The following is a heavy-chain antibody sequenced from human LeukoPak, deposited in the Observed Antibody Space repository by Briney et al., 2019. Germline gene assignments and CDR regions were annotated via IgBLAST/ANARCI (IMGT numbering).Heavy chain of an antibody. J-gene: IGHJ4*02. V-gene: IGHV3-30-3*01. CDR1: GFTFSSYA. Sequence: GGSLRLSCAASGFTFSSYAMHWVRQAPGKGLEWVAVISYDGSNKYYADSVKGRFTISRDNAKNSLYLQMNSLRAEDTAVYYCARGSTYYDSSGQVPFDYWGQGTLVTVSS. D-gene: IGHD3-22*01. CDR2: ISYDGSNK. CDR3: ARGSTYYDSSGQVPFDY.